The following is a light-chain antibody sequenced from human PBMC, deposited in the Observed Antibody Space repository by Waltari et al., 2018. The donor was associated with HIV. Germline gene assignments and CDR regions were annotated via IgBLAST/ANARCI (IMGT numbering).Light chain of an antibody. V-gene: IGLV2-23*02. CDR1: SSDVGSYNL. J-gene: IGLJ2*01. Sequence: QSALTQPASVSGSPGQSITISCTGTSSDVGSYNLVSWHQQHPVKAPQLMIYEVTKRPSGVSNRFSGSKSGNTASLTISGLQAEDEADYYCCSYAGSKGVVFGGGTKLTV. CDR2: EVT. CDR3: CSYAGSKGVV.